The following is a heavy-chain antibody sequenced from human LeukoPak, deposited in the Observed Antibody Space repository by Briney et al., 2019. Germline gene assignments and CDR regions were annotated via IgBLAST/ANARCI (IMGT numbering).Heavy chain of an antibody. V-gene: IGHV3-23*01. J-gene: IGHJ4*02. CDR3: AKAEPWQLVPDY. D-gene: IGHD6-6*01. CDR1: GFTFSSYV. Sequence: GGSLRLSCAASGFTFSSYVMSWVRQAPGKGLEWVSAISGSGGSTYYADSVKGQFTISRDNSKNTLYLQMNSLRAEDTAVYYCAKAEPWQLVPDYWGQGTLVTVSS. CDR2: ISGSGGST.